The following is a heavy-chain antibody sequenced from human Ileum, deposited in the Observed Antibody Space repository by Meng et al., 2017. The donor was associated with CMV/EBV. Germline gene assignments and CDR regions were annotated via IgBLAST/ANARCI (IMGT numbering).Heavy chain of an antibody. CDR3: ARHGDYLDV. J-gene: IGHJ6*02. CDR1: GYTFTDNF. Sequence: ASVKVSCKASGYTFTDNFMHWVRQAPGQGLEWMGWISPTSGGTFYAQNFQGRVTMTRDTSINTAYMELRRLTSDDTAVYYCARHGDYLDVRGQGTTVTVSS. D-gene: IGHD4-17*01. CDR2: ISPTSGGT. V-gene: IGHV1-2*02.